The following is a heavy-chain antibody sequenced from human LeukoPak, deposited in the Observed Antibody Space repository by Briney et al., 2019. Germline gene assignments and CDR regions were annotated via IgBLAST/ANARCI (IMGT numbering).Heavy chain of an antibody. Sequence: AGGSLRLSCAVSGFSFEDYAMHWVRQAPGKGLEWVSGITWNRGNIRYAASVKGRFTISRDNAKNSLYLQMKSLRAEDTAVYYCARGKTSQNIVTRKTYNWFDPWGQGTLVTVSS. CDR1: GFSFEDYA. CDR2: ITWNRGNI. CDR3: ARGKTSQNIVTRKTYNWFDP. J-gene: IGHJ5*02. V-gene: IGHV3-9*01. D-gene: IGHD2/OR15-2a*01.